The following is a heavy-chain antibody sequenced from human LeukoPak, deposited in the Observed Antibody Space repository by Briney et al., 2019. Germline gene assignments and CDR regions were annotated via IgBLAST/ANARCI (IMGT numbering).Heavy chain of an antibody. V-gene: IGHV3-23*01. Sequence: GGSLRLSCAASGFTFSSYSMNWVRQAPGKGLEWVSAISGSGGSTYYADSVKGRFTISRDNSKNTLYLQMNSLRAEDTAVYYCAKESDDYGSFDYWGQGTLVTVSS. J-gene: IGHJ4*02. CDR1: GFTFSSYS. CDR3: AKESDDYGSFDY. CDR2: ISGSGGST. D-gene: IGHD4-17*01.